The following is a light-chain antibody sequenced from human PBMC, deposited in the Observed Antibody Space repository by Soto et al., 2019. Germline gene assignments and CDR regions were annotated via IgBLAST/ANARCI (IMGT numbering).Light chain of an antibody. CDR2: GAS. J-gene: IGKJ1*01. Sequence: EIVLTQSPGTLSLSLGERATLSCRASQTVSSNYLSWYQQKPGQAPRLLIYGASSRATGIPDRFSGSGSGTDFTLPISSLEPEDFAVYYCQQYGDSWTFGQGTKVEVK. CDR1: QTVSSNY. V-gene: IGKV3-20*01. CDR3: QQYGDSWT.